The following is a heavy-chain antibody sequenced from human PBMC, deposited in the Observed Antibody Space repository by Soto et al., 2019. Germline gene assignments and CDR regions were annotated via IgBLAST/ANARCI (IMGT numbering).Heavy chain of an antibody. CDR3: ANFQIFGVPPYYMDV. CDR1: GFTFSSYA. J-gene: IGHJ6*03. CDR2: ISGSGGST. D-gene: IGHD3-3*01. V-gene: IGHV3-23*01. Sequence: EVQLLESGGRLVQPGGSLRLSCAASGFTFSSYAMSWVRQAPGKGLEWVSAISGSGGSTYYADSVKGRFTISRDNSKNTLYLQMNSLRAEDTAVYYCANFQIFGVPPYYMDVWGKGTTVTVSS.